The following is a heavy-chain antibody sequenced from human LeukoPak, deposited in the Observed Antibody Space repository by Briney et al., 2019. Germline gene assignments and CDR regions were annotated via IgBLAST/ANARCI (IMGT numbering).Heavy chain of an antibody. V-gene: IGHV3-7*01. Sequence: GGSLRLSCAASGFTFSSYWMSWVRQAPGKGLEWVANIKQDGSEKYYVDSVKGRFTISRDNAKNSLYLQMNSLRAKDTAVYYCARSQYYDFWSGYYTGGSYFDYWGQGTLVTVSS. CDR3: ARSQYYDFWSGYYTGGSYFDY. CDR2: IKQDGSEK. CDR1: GFTFSSYW. J-gene: IGHJ4*02. D-gene: IGHD3-3*01.